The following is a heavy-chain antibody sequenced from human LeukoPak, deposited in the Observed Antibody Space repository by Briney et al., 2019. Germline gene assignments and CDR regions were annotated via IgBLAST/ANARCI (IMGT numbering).Heavy chain of an antibody. CDR2: IYDGRTI. CDR3: ARHDGRSGGTMGALDS. J-gene: IGHJ4*02. V-gene: IGHV4-59*05. Sequence: PSETLSLTCTVSGGSISSYYWSWIRQPPGKGLEWIGSIYDGRTIYYNPSLNSRVTISAVTSKNQFSLQLNSVTAADTAVYYCARHDGRSGGTMGALDSWGQGSLVTVSS. CDR1: GGSISSYY. D-gene: IGHD4-23*01.